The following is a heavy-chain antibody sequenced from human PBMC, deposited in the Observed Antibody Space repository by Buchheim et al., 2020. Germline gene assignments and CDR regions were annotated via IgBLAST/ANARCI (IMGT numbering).Heavy chain of an antibody. CDR3: AKTYGRNQFWSANAGHWDY. V-gene: IGHV3-30*18. D-gene: IGHD3-3*01. Sequence: QVQLVESGGGVVQPGRSLRLSCAASGFTFSNYGMHWVRQAPGKGLDWVAFISYDGSIKYYANSVKGRFTISRDNSKNTLYVEMNSLRAEDTAVYYCAKTYGRNQFWSANAGHWDYWGQGTL. CDR2: ISYDGSIK. J-gene: IGHJ4*02. CDR1: GFTFSNYG.